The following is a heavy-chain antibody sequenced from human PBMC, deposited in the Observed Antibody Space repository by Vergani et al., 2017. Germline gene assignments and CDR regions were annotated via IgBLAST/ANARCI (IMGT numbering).Heavy chain of an antibody. Sequence: EVQLVESGGGLVQPGGSLRLSCAASGFTFSSYSMNWVRQAPGKGLEWVSYISSSSSTIYYADSVKGRFTISRDNAKNSLYLQMNSLRDEDTAVYYCATRGGDYGDYRIDYWGQGTLVTVSS. D-gene: IGHD4-17*01. CDR3: ATRGGDYGDYRIDY. J-gene: IGHJ4*02. V-gene: IGHV3-48*02. CDR1: GFTFSSYS. CDR2: ISSSSSTI.